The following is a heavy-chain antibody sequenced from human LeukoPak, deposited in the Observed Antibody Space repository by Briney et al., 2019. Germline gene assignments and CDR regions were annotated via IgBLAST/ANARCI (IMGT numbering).Heavy chain of an antibody. J-gene: IGHJ6*03. CDR2: IKQDGSEK. CDR3: AREVYDRGGFPTYYYYYHMDV. Sequence: GGSLRLSCAASGFTFSSYWMSWVRQAPGKGLEWVANIKQDGSEKYCVDSLKGRFTISRDNAKNSLYLQMNSLRAEDTALYYCAREVYDRGGFPTYYYYYHMDVWGKGTTVTVSS. V-gene: IGHV3-7*01. D-gene: IGHD3-10*02. CDR1: GFTFSSYW.